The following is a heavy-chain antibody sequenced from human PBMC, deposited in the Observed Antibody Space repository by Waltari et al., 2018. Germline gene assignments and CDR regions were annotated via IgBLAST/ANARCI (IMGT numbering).Heavy chain of an antibody. CDR1: GFSFRDDS. CDR2: ISSSSGYT. Sequence: EVHLVESGGGLVKPGGSMRRSCAASGFSFRDDSMNWVRQAPGKGLEWVSSISSSSGYTHYADSVKGRFTISRDNAKNSLYLQMNSLRAEDTAVYYCATGGWGFYLDYWGQGTLVTVSS. CDR3: ATGGWGFYLDY. V-gene: IGHV3-21*01. J-gene: IGHJ4*02. D-gene: IGHD7-27*01.